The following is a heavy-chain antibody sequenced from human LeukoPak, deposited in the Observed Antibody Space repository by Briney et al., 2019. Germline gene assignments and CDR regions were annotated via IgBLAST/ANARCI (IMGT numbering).Heavy chain of an antibody. J-gene: IGHJ6*02. V-gene: IGHV3-74*01. Sequence: PGGSLRLSCAASGFTFSSYWMHWLRQAPGKGLVWVSRISTDGSSTSYADSVKGRFTISRDNGKNTLYLQMNSLRAEDTAVYYCASYLTSIPSGMDVWRQGTTVTVSS. CDR1: GFTFSSYW. D-gene: IGHD2/OR15-2a*01. CDR3: ASYLTSIPSGMDV. CDR2: ISTDGSST.